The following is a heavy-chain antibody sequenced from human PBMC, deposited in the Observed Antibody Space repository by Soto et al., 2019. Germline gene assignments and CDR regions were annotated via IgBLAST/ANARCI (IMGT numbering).Heavy chain of an antibody. V-gene: IGHV3-30*18. D-gene: IGHD6-19*01. CDR2: ISYDGSNK. J-gene: IGHJ5*02. CDR3: AKAISSGWRKNWFDP. Sequence: GGSRRLSCAASGFTFSSYGMHWVRQAPGKGLEGVAVISYDGSNKYYADSVKGRFTISRDNSKNTLYLQINSLRAEDTAVYYFAKAISSGWRKNWFDPWGQGTLVTVSS. CDR1: GFTFSSYG.